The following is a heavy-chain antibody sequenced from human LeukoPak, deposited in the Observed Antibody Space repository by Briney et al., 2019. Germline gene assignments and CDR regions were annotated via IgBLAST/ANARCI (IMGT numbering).Heavy chain of an antibody. CDR2: IMPIFGTT. J-gene: IGHJ3*02. CDR3: ARGRGAGRLLIDDDGFDI. Sequence: GASVKVSCKASGYTFTSYGISWVRQAPGQGLEWMGGIMPIFGTTNYAQTFKGRVTITADEAEFTSTAYMDLSSLTSEDTAVYYCARGRGAGRLLIDDDGFDIWGQGTMVIVSS. CDR1: GYTFTSYG. D-gene: IGHD6-6*01. V-gene: IGHV1-69*01.